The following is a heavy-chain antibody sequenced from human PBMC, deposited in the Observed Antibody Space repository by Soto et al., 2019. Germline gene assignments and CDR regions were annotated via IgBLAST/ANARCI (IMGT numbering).Heavy chain of an antibody. CDR1: GGSISSISYY. CDR3: ARPGQMYSSSWWRYPYYSES. CDR2: IYYSGST. V-gene: IGHV4-39*01. Sequence: RSLTCTVSGGSISSISYYSGWIRQPPGKGLEWIGSIYYSGSTYYNRSLKSRVTISVDTSKNQFSLKVSSVTAADTAVYYCARPGQMYSSSWWRYPYYSESSGKGSLVTVSS. D-gene: IGHD6-13*01. J-gene: IGHJ4*01.